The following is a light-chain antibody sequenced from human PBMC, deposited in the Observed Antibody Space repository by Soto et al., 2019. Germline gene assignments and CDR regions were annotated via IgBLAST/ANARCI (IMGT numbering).Light chain of an antibody. CDR2: TVS. J-gene: IGLJ1*01. CDR1: SSDVGANIF. Sequence: QSALTQPASVSGSPGQSITIYCTGTSSDVGANIFVSWYQQHPGKVPKLMIYTVSSRPSGVSQRFSGSKSGNTASLTISGLQAEYEADYYCSSFTTDSTYVFGTGTKLTVL. CDR3: SSFTTDSTYV. V-gene: IGLV2-14*01.